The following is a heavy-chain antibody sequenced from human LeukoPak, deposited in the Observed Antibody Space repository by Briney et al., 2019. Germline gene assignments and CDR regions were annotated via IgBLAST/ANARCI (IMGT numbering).Heavy chain of an antibody. CDR1: GFTFSGYA. J-gene: IGHJ4*02. Sequence: PGGSLRLSCAASGFTFSGYAMHWVRQAPGKGLEWVAVISYDGSNKYYADSVKGRFTISRDNSKNTLYLQMNSLRAEDTAVYYCARDGTTVPNWYFDYWGQGTLVTVSS. D-gene: IGHD4-17*01. CDR3: ARDGTTVPNWYFDY. CDR2: ISYDGSNK. V-gene: IGHV3-30-3*01.